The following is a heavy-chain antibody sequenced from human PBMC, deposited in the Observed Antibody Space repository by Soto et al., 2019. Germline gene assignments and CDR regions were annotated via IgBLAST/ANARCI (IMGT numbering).Heavy chain of an antibody. CDR2: IYHSGST. CDR3: ARDRDGPAAGTFDY. J-gene: IGHJ4*02. Sequence: SETLSLTCAVSCGSISSGGYSWSWIRQPPGKGLEWIGYIYHSGSTYYNPSLKSRVTISVDRSKNQFSLKLSSVTAADTAVYYCARDRDGPAAGTFDYWGQGTLVTVSS. D-gene: IGHD6-13*01. CDR1: CGSISSGGYS. V-gene: IGHV4-30-2*01.